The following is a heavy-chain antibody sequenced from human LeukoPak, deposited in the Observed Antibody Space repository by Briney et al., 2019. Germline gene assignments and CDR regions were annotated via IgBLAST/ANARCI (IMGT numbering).Heavy chain of an antibody. Sequence: PGGSLRLSCAASGFTFSSYGMSWVRQAPGKGLEWVSAISGSGGSTHYADSVKGRFTISRDKSKNTLYLQMNSLRAEDTAVYYCAKDFWSGYYNSLLSFDYWGQGTLVTVSS. CDR3: AKDFWSGYYNSLLSFDY. V-gene: IGHV3-23*01. D-gene: IGHD3-3*01. CDR1: GFTFSSYG. J-gene: IGHJ4*02. CDR2: ISGSGGST.